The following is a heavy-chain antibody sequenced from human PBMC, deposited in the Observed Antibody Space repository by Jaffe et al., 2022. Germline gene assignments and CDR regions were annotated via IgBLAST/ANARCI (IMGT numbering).Heavy chain of an antibody. D-gene: IGHD4-17*01. CDR1: GFSLSTSGVG. CDR2: IYWNDDK. J-gene: IGHJ4*02. V-gene: IGHV2-5*01. CDR3: AHSDFGYGDYTYYFDY. Sequence: QITLKESGPTLVKPTQTLTLTCTFSGFSLSTSGVGVGWIRQPPGKALEWLALIYWNDDKRYSPSLKSRLTITKDTSKNQVVLTMTNMDPVDTATYYCAHSDFGYGDYTYYFDYWGQGTLVTVSS.